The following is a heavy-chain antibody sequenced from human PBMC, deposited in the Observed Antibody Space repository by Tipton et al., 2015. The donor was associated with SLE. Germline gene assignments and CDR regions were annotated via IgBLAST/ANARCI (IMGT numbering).Heavy chain of an antibody. CDR3: ARNWNYLLSAFDI. V-gene: IGHV3-53*01. D-gene: IGHD1-7*01. Sequence: GSLRLSCAASGLTVSVNYMTWVRQAPGKGLEWVSVIDSGGDTDYADSVKGRFTISRDNSKNTLYLQMNSLRAEDTAVYYCARNWNYLLSAFDIWGQGTMVTVSS. J-gene: IGHJ3*02. CDR2: IDSGGDT. CDR1: GLTVSVNY.